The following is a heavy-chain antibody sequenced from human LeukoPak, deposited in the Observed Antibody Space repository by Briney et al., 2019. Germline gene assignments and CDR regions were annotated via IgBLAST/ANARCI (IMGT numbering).Heavy chain of an antibody. CDR1: GFTVSSNY. CDR2: IYSGGST. V-gene: IGHV3-53*01. D-gene: IGHD3-9*01. CDR3: AREDILTGFDY. J-gene: IGHJ4*02. Sequence: GGSLRLSCAASGFTVSSNYMSWVRPAPGQGREWVSVIYSGGSTYYADSVKGRFTISRDNSKNTLYLQMNSLRAEDTAVYYCAREDILTGFDYWGRGTLVTVSS.